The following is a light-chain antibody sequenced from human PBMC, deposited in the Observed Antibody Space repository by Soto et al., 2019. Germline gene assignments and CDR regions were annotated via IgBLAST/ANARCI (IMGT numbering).Light chain of an antibody. CDR3: QQYKNWPPWT. V-gene: IGKV3-15*01. J-gene: IGKJ1*01. CDR2: VAS. CDR1: PSDSGS. Sequence: EMVMTQSPATLSVSAGERVTLSCRASPSDSGSFAWYQQKPGQAPGLLIYVASTRATGIPARFSGSGSGTEFTLTISILQSEDFAVYFCQQYKNWPPWTFGQGTKVDIK.